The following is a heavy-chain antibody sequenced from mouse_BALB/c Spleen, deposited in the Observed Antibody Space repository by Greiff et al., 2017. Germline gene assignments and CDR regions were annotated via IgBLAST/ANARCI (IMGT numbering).Heavy chain of an antibody. V-gene: IGHV3-2*02. CDR3: ARLDDGYFDY. J-gene: IGHJ2*01. CDR1: GYSITSDYA. D-gene: IGHD2-3*01. CDR2: ISYSGST. Sequence: EVKLQESGPGLVKPSQSLSLTCTVTGYSITSDYAWNWIRQFPGNKLEWMGYISYSGSTSYNPSLKSRISITRDTSKNQFFLQLNSVTTEDTATYYCARLDDGYFDYWGQGTTLTVSS.